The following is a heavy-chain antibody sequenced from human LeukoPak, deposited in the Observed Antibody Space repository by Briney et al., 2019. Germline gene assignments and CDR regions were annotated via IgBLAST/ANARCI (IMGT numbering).Heavy chain of an antibody. Sequence: ASVKVSCKASGYTFNSYGISWVRQAPGQGLEWMGWISAYNGNTNYAQKLQGRVTMTTDTSTSTAYMELRSLRSDDTAVYYCARMGLGITIFGVVIPPKYYFDYWGQGTLVTVSS. D-gene: IGHD3-3*01. CDR3: ARMGLGITIFGVVIPPKYYFDY. V-gene: IGHV1-18*01. CDR1: GYTFNSYG. CDR2: ISAYNGNT. J-gene: IGHJ4*02.